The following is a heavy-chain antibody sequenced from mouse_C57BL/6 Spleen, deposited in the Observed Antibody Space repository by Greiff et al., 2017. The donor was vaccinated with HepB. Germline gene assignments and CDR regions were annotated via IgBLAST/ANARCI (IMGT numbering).Heavy chain of an antibody. V-gene: IGHV5-12*01. Sequence: EVQLVESGGGLVQPGGSLKLSCAASGFTFSDYYMYWVRQTPEKRLEWVAYISNGGGSTYYPDTVKGRFTISRDNAKNPLYLQMSRLKSEDTAMYYCARHPQTAQATGAMDYWGQGTSVTVSS. D-gene: IGHD3-2*02. CDR2: ISNGGGST. J-gene: IGHJ4*01. CDR1: GFTFSDYY. CDR3: ARHPQTAQATGAMDY.